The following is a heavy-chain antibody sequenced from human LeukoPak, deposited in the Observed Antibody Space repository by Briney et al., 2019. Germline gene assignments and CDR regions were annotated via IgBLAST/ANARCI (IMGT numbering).Heavy chain of an antibody. CDR1: GGSISSGGYY. CDR2: IYYSGST. D-gene: IGHD2-2*01. J-gene: IGHJ6*02. V-gene: IGHV4-31*03. Sequence: SETLSLTCTVSGGSISSGGYYWSWIRQQPGKGLEWIGYIYYSGSTYYNPSLKSRVTISVDTSKIQFSLKLSSVTAADTAVYYCARADGDQLLREAYYGMDGWGQGTTVT. CDR3: ARADGDQLLREAYYGMDG.